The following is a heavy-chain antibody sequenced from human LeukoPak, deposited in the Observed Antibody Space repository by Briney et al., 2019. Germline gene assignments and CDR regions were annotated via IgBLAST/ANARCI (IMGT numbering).Heavy chain of an antibody. Sequence: GGSLRLSCAASGFTFSSYSMNWVRQAPGKGLEWVSSISSSSSYIYYADSLKGRFTISRDNAKNSLYLQMNSLRAEDTAVYYCARSVEGYCRGGSCYYYSYYMDVWGKGTTVTVSS. V-gene: IGHV3-21*01. J-gene: IGHJ6*03. D-gene: IGHD2-15*01. CDR2: ISSSSSYI. CDR1: GFTFSSYS. CDR3: ARSVEGYCRGGSCYYYSYYMDV.